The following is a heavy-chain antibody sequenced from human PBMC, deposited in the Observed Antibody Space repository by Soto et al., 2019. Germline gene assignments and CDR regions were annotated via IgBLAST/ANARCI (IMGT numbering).Heavy chain of an antibody. CDR1: GGSISSSSYY. CDR2: IYYSGST. J-gene: IGHJ6*02. D-gene: IGHD2-15*01. CDR3: ARHWADAAAGAYYYYYGMDV. V-gene: IGHV4-39*01. Sequence: SETLSLTCTVSGGSISSSSYYWGWIRQPPGKGLEWIGSIYYSGSTYYNPSLKSRVTISVDTSKNQFSLKLSSVTAADTAVYYCARHWADAAAGAYYYYYGMDVWGQGTTVTVSS.